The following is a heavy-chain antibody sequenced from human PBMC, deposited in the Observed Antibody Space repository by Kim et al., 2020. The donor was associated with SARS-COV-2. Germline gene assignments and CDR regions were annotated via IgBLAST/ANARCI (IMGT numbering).Heavy chain of an antibody. CDR3: ARGVATLGLYGMDV. V-gene: IGHV4-34*01. D-gene: IGHD3-16*01. CDR1: GGSFSGYY. J-gene: IGHJ6*02. CDR2: ISHSGST. Sequence: SETLSLTCAVHGGSFSGYYWSWVRQPPGKGLEWIGEISHSGSTKYNPSLMSRVTISVDTSNNQFSLIVSSVTAADTAMYYCARGVATLGLYGMDVWGQGTPVTLSS.